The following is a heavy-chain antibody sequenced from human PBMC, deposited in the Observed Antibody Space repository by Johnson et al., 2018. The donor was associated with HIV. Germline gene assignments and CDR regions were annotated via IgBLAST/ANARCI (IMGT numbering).Heavy chain of an antibody. Sequence: QVYLVESGGGVVRPGGSLRLSCAASGFTFSSYAMHWVRQAPGKGLEWVAVISYDGSNKYYADSVKGRFTISSDNSKNTLYLQMNSLRAEDTAVYYCARDSGRYSSSWATFGAFDIWGQGTMVTVSS. CDR3: ARDSGRYSSSWATFGAFDI. CDR1: GFTFSSYA. D-gene: IGHD6-13*01. J-gene: IGHJ3*02. V-gene: IGHV3-30*04. CDR2: ISYDGSNK.